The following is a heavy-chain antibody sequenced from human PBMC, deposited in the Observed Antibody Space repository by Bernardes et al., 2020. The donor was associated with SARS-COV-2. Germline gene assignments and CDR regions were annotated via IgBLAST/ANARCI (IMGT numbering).Heavy chain of an antibody. Sequence: EVGCKASGGTFSSSTLSWVRQAPGQGLEWMGRIIPLLGIVNYAHNFQGRVTITADKTTSTAYMDLSSLRSEDTAVYYCVRGGHCTNGICHGDNWFDSWGQGTLVTVSS. V-gene: IGHV1-69*02. D-gene: IGHD2-8*01. CDR3: VRGGHCTNGICHGDNWFDS. CDR2: IIPLLGIV. J-gene: IGHJ5*01. CDR1: GGTFSSST.